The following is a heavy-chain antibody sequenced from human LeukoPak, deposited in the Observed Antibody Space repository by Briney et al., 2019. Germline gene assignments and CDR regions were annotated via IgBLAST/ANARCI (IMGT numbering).Heavy chain of an antibody. V-gene: IGHV3-7*03. CDR2: INHNGNVN. D-gene: IGHD3-16*01. J-gene: IGHJ6*02. CDR3: ARGGGLDV. CDR1: GFTFSSYW. Sequence: GGSLRLSCAASGFTFSSYWMNWARQAPGKGLEWVISINHNGNVNYYVDSVKGRFTISRDNAKNSLYLQMSNLRAEDTAVYFCARGGGLDVWGQGATVTVSS.